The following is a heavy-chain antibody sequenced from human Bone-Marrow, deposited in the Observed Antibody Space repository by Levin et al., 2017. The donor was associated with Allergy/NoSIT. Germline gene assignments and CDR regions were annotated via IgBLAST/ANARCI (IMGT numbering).Heavy chain of an antibody. CDR1: GASITSNDYY. Sequence: SETLSLTCTVSGASITSNDYYWSWIRQSPGKGLEWIGIIYYSGSTYSNPSLKNRVTMSKETSQNQFSLNVRSVTAADTGFYYWAVGHKQQQQDGYWFDPWGRGTLVTVAS. CDR2: IYYSGST. CDR3: AVGHKQQQQDGYWFDP. D-gene: IGHD6-13*01. J-gene: IGHJ5*02. V-gene: IGHV4-39*07.